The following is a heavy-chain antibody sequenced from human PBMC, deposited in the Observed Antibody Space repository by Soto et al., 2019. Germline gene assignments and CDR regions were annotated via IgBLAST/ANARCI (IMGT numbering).Heavy chain of an antibody. CDR3: ARDLSPRYYYDSSADDPFDI. V-gene: IGHV3-21*01. CDR2: ISSRSTFI. CDR1: GCTFSSDG. J-gene: IGHJ3*02. D-gene: IGHD3-22*01. Sequence: GXLRLSCPASGCTFSSDGMNWVRQAPGKGLEWVSSISSRSTFIYSADSLKGRFTISRDNAKNSLYLQMNSLRAEDTAVYYCARDLSPRYYYDSSADDPFDIWGQGTMVTVSS.